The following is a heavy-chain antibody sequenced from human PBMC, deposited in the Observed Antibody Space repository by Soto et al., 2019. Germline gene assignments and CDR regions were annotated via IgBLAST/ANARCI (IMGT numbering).Heavy chain of an antibody. CDR1: GLTSSNYA. Sequence: EVQLLESGGGLVQPGGFLRLSCAASGLTSSNYAMSWVRQAPGKGLEWVSSISGRGDITYYAESVQGRFTISRDISKNALYLHMNSLRVDDTAIYYCANYYDSSGYPHGFFQHWGQGTLVTVSS. V-gene: IGHV3-23*01. D-gene: IGHD3-22*01. J-gene: IGHJ1*01. CDR2: ISGRGDIT. CDR3: ANYYDSSGYPHGFFQH.